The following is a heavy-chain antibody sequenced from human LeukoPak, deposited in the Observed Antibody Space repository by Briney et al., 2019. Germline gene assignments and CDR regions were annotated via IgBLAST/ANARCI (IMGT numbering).Heavy chain of an antibody. J-gene: IGHJ4*02. V-gene: IGHV4-39*01. Sequence: PSETLSLTCTVSGGSISGSSYYWGWIRQPPGKGLEWIGSIYYSGSTYYNPSLKSRVTISVDTSKNQFSLKLSSVTAADTAVYYCARQGAFNYWGQGTLVTVSS. CDR2: IYYSGST. CDR3: ARQGAFNY. CDR1: GGSISGSSYY. D-gene: IGHD3-16*01.